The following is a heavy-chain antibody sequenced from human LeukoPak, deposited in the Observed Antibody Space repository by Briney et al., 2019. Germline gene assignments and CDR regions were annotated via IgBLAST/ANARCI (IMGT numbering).Heavy chain of an antibody. Sequence: ASVKVSCKASGYTFTSYGISWVRQAPGQGLEWMGWISAYNGNTNYAQKLQGGVTMTTDTSTSTACMELRSLRSDDTAVYYCARVPKPYYYDSSGYYPLWGQGTLVTVSS. J-gene: IGHJ4*02. CDR3: ARVPKPYYYDSSGYYPL. CDR2: ISAYNGNT. CDR1: GYTFTSYG. D-gene: IGHD3-22*01. V-gene: IGHV1-18*01.